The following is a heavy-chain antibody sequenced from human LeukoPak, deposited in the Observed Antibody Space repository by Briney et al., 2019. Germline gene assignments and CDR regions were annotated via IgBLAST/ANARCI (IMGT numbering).Heavy chain of an antibody. CDR2: MNPNSGNT. CDR3: ARMGGHSSSSTGVDWFDP. J-gene: IGHJ5*02. D-gene: IGHD6-6*01. V-gene: IGHV1-8*03. Sequence: GASVKVSCKASGYTFTSYDINWMRQATGQGLEWMGWMNPNSGNTGYAQKFQGRVTITRNTSISTAYMELSSLRSEDTAVYYCARMGGHSSSSTGVDWFDPWGQGTLVTVSS. CDR1: GYTFTSYD.